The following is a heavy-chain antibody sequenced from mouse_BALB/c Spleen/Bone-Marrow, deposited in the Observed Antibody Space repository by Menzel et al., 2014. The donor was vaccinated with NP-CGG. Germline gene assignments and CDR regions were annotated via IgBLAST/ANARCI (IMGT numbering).Heavy chain of an antibody. Sequence: VQLQESGAELVRPGVSVKISCKGSGYTFTDYAMHWVKQSHAKSLEWIGVVSTYYGDATYNQKFEGKATMTVDKSSSTAYMELARLTSEDSAIYYCARDLDYWGQGTTLTVSS. CDR3: ARDLDY. CDR1: GYTFTDYA. V-gene: IGHV1S137*01. J-gene: IGHJ2*01. CDR2: VSTYYGDA.